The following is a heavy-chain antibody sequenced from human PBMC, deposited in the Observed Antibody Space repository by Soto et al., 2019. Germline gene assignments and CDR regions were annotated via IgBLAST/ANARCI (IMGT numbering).Heavy chain of an antibody. Sequence: QVQLVQSGAEEKKPGASVKVSCKASGYTFTSYAMHWVRQAPGQRLEWMGWINAGNGNTKYSQKFQGRVTITRDTSASTAYMELRSLRSEDTAVYSCARGIAPYYFDYWGQGTLVTVSS. CDR1: GYTFTSYA. D-gene: IGHD6-13*01. J-gene: IGHJ4*02. V-gene: IGHV1-3*05. CDR2: INAGNGNT. CDR3: ARGIAPYYFDY.